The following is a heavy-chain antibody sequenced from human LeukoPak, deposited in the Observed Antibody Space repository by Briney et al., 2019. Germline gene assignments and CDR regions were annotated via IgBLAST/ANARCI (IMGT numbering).Heavy chain of an antibody. CDR3: ARERRTVTTGAFDI. J-gene: IGHJ3*02. CDR1: GGSISSYY. V-gene: IGHV4-4*07. Sequence: SETLSLTCTVSGGSISSYYWSWIRQPAGKGLEWIGRIYTSGSTNYNPSLKSRVTMSVDTSKNQFSLKLSSVTAADTAVYYCARERRTVTTGAFDIWGQGTMVTVSS. D-gene: IGHD4-17*01. CDR2: IYTSGST.